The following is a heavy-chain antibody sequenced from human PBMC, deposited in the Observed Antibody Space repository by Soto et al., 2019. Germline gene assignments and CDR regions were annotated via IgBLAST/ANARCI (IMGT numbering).Heavy chain of an antibody. CDR3: ARAPDYARIYYYGMDV. V-gene: IGHV4-30-4*01. CDR1: GGSISSGDYY. D-gene: IGHD4-17*01. CDR2: IYYSGST. J-gene: IGHJ6*02. Sequence: QVQLQESGPGLVKPSQTLSLTCTVSGGSISSGDYYWSWIRQPPGKGLEWIGYIYYSGSTYYNPSLKSRVTISVDTSKNQFSLKLSSVTAADTAVYYCARAPDYARIYYYGMDVWGQGTTVTVSS.